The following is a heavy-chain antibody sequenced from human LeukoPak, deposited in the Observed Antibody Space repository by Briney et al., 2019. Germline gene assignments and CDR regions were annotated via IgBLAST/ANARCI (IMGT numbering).Heavy chain of an antibody. J-gene: IGHJ4*02. D-gene: IGHD4-17*01. CDR2: ISGSGGST. CDR3: AKDQGTVTDFDY. V-gene: IGHV3-23*01. Sequence: GGSLTLSCAASGFTFSSYAMSWVRQAPGKGREWVSAISGSGGSTYYADSVKGRFTISRGNSKNTLYLQMNSLRAEDTAVYYCAKDQGTVTDFDYWGQGTLVTVPS. CDR1: GFTFSSYA.